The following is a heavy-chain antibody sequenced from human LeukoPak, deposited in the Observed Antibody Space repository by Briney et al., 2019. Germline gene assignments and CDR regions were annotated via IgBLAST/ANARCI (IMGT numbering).Heavy chain of an antibody. V-gene: IGHV4-39*07. Sequence: NPSETLSLTCTVSGGSISSSSYYWGWIRQPPGKGLEWIGEINHSGSTNYNPSLKSRVTISVDTSKNQFSLKLSSVTAADTAVYYCARLNYDFWSGYYKGDYGMDVWGQGTTVTVSS. J-gene: IGHJ6*02. CDR3: ARLNYDFWSGYYKGDYGMDV. D-gene: IGHD3-3*01. CDR2: INHSGST. CDR1: GGSISSSSYY.